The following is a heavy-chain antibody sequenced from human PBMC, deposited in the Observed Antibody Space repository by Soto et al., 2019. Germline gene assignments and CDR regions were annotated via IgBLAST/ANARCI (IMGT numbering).Heavy chain of an antibody. CDR2: ISTYNGKT. V-gene: IGHV1-18*01. CDR1: GYTFSTYP. CDR3: ARDRVEAALGTFDQ. D-gene: IGHD6-13*01. Sequence: QVQLVQSGAEVKKPGASVTVSCKTSGYTFSTYPISWVRQAPGQGLEWVGWISTYNGKTNYGQKFQGRVTITTATSASTAYMNLRNLRSDDTAVYYCARDRVEAALGTFDQWGQGTLVTVSS. J-gene: IGHJ4*02.